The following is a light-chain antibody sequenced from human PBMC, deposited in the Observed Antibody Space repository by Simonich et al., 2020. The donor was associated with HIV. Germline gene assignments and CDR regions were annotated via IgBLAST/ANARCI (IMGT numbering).Light chain of an antibody. Sequence: NFILTQPHSVSESPGKTVIISCTRSSGSIASKYVQWYQQLPGSSPTTGIYEDNQRPSGVPDRFSCSIDSSSNSASLTISGLKTEDEADYYCQSYDSSNWVFGGGTKLTVL. CDR2: EDN. J-gene: IGLJ3*02. CDR1: SGSIASKY. V-gene: IGLV6-57*01. CDR3: QSYDSSNWV.